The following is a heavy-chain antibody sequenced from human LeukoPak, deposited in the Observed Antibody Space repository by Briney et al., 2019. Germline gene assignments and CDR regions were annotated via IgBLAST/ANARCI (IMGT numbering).Heavy chain of an antibody. CDR3: ATFYGDYLNSDH. CDR2: INPHSGDT. Sequence: GASVKVSCKASGYTFTGYYMHWVRQAPGQGLEWMGRINPHSGDTNYAQKFQGRVTMTRDTSITTAYMELSRLRSDDTAVYYCATFYGDYLNSDHWGQGTLVTVSS. J-gene: IGHJ4*02. V-gene: IGHV1-2*06. CDR1: GYTFTGYY. D-gene: IGHD4-17*01.